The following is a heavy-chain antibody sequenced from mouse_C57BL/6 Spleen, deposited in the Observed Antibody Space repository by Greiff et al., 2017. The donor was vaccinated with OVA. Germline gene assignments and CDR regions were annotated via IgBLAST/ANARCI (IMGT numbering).Heavy chain of an antibody. Sequence: VQLQQPGAELVKPGASVKLSCKASGYTFTSYWMQWVKQRPGQGLEWIGEIDPSDSYPNYNQKFKGKATLTVDTSSSTAYMQLSSLTSEDATVYFCTRKNYYGSSYPSRYFDVWGKGPPVTVSS. CDR3: TRKNYYGSSYPSRYFDV. CDR1: GYTFTSYW. V-gene: IGHV1-50*01. J-gene: IGHJ1*03. D-gene: IGHD1-1*01. CDR2: IDPSDSYP.